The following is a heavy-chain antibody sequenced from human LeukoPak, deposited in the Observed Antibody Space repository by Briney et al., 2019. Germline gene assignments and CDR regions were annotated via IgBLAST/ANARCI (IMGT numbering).Heavy chain of an antibody. CDR3: ARDRGSSGNSYYFDF. CDR2: IYYSGST. V-gene: IGHV4-39*07. CDR1: GGSISSSSYY. D-gene: IGHD3-22*01. Sequence: SETLSLTCTVSGGSISSSSYYWGWIRQPPGKGLEWIGSIYYSGSTYYNPSLKSRVTISVDTSKNQFSLKLSSVTAADTAVYYCARDRGSSGNSYYFDFWGRGTLVTVSS. J-gene: IGHJ4*02.